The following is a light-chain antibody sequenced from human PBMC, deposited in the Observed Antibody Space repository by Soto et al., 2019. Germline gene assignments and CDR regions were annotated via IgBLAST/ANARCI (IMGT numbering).Light chain of an antibody. Sequence: DIQMTQSPSSLSASVGDRVTITCRASQSISSYLNWYQQNPGKAPKLLIYAASSLQSGAPSRFSGSGSGTDFTLTISSLQPEDFATYYCQQSYSTLFTFGPGTKVDIK. V-gene: IGKV1-39*01. CDR3: QQSYSTLFT. J-gene: IGKJ3*01. CDR1: QSISSY. CDR2: AAS.